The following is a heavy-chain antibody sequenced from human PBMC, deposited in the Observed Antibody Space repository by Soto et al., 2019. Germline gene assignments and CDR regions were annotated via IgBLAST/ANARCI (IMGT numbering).Heavy chain of an antibody. CDR3: AREGYSYGPYYYYYYGMDV. D-gene: IGHD5-18*01. CDR2: INHSGST. V-gene: IGHV4-34*01. J-gene: IGHJ6*02. Sequence: SETLSLTXAVYGGSFSGYYWSWIRQPPGKGLEWIGEINHSGSTNYNPSLKSRVTISVDTSKNQFSLKLSSVTAADTAVYYCAREGYSYGPYYYYYYGMDVWGQGTTVTVSS. CDR1: GGSFSGYY.